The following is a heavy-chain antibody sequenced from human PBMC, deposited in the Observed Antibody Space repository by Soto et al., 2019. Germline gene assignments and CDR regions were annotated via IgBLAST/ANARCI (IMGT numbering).Heavy chain of an antibody. D-gene: IGHD1-26*01. Sequence: GGSLRLSCAASGFTFSDYYMSWIRQAPGKGLEWVSYISSSGSTIYYADSVKGRFTISRDNAKNSLYLQMNSLRAEDTAVYYCARVGPIVGDTKRGGYFDYWGQGTLVTVSS. CDR2: ISSSGSTI. CDR3: ARVGPIVGDTKRGGYFDY. CDR1: GFTFSDYY. V-gene: IGHV3-11*01. J-gene: IGHJ4*01.